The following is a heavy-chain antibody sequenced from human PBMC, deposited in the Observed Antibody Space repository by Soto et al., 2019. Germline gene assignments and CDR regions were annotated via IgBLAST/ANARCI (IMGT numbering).Heavy chain of an antibody. CDR2: ISYVGSNK. Sequence: GGSLRLSCAASGFTFSSYGMHWVRQAPGKGLEWVAVISYVGSNKYYADSVKGRFTISRDNSKNTLYLQMNSLRAEDTAVYYCAKDRYCSGGSCYYLDYWGQGTLVTVSS. D-gene: IGHD2-15*01. J-gene: IGHJ4*02. V-gene: IGHV3-30*18. CDR1: GFTFSSYG. CDR3: AKDRYCSGGSCYYLDY.